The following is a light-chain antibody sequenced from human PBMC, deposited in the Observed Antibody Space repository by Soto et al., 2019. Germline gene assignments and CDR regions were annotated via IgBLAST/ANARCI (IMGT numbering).Light chain of an antibody. J-gene: IGKJ1*01. CDR2: GAS. CDR1: QSVKSDY. Sequence: EIVLTESPGTLSLSPGEGATLSCRASQSVKSDYLGWFQQKPGQAPRLLIYGASSRATGIPDRFSGSGSGTDFTLTISRLEPEDLAVYYCQQYGSSPETFGQGTKVDIK. V-gene: IGKV3-20*01. CDR3: QQYGSSPET.